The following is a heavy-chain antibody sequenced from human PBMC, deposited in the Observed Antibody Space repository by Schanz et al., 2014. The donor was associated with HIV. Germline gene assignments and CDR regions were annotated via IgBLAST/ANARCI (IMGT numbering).Heavy chain of an antibody. V-gene: IGHV3-33*01. Sequence: QVQLVESGGGVVQPGRSLRLSCAASGFTFSSYGMHWVRQAPGKGLEWVAVIWYDGSNKYYADSVKGRFTISRDNSKNTLYLQMNSLRAEDTAVYYCASTEYPYTTSSDYYYGMDVWGQGTLVVVSS. D-gene: IGHD6-6*01. J-gene: IGHJ6*02. CDR3: ASTEYPYTTSSDYYYGMDV. CDR2: IWYDGSNK. CDR1: GFTFSSYG.